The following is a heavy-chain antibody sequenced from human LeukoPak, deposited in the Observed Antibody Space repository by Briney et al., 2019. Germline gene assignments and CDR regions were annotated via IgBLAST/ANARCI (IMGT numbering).Heavy chain of an antibody. V-gene: IGHV4-39*01. CDR2: IYYSGST. CDR3: ARHLPVGIAARPIDAIDI. D-gene: IGHD6-6*01. Sequence: PSETLSLTCTVSGGSISSSSYYWGWIRQPPGKGLEWIGSIYYSGSTYYNPSLKSRVTISVDTSKNQFSLKLSSVTAADTAVYYCARHLPVGIAARPIDAIDIWGQGTMVTVSS. CDR1: GGSISSSSYY. J-gene: IGHJ3*02.